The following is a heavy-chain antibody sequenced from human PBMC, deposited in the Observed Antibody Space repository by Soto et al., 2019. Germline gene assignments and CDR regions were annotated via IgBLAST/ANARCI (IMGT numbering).Heavy chain of an antibody. V-gene: IGHV4-39*01. Sequence: SETLSLTCTVSGGSISSGGYYWSWIRQHPGKGLKWIGSIYYSGITYYNPSLKSRVTISVDTSKNQFSLKLSSVTAADTAVYNCSRRLYYDILTGGYYHYGMAVWGQGTTVTVSS. CDR2: IYYSGIT. CDR1: GGSISSGGYY. D-gene: IGHD3-9*01. CDR3: SRRLYYDILTGGYYHYGMAV. J-gene: IGHJ6*02.